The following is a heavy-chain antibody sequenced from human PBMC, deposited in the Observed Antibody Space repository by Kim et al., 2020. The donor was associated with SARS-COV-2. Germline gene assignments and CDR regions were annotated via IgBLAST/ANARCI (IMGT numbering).Heavy chain of an antibody. D-gene: IGHD6-13*01. CDR2: ISGSGGST. CDR1: GFTFSSYA. V-gene: IGHV3-23*01. J-gene: IGHJ4*03. CDR3: EKEGVAAAGTFPVDN. Sequence: GGSLRLSCAASGFTFSSYAMSWVRQAPGKGLEWVSAISGSGGSTYYADSGKGRFTISRDNSKTMLYLQMNNLSAEDKAVYSCEKEGVAAAGTFPVDNWGQGTMVTVSS.